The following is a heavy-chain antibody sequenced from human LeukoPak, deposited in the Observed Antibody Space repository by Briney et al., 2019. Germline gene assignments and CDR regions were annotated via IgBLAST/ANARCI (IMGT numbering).Heavy chain of an antibody. CDR3: ARDLGNDYGGNSVDY. D-gene: IGHD4-23*01. Sequence: GGSLRLSCAASGFTFNHYWMSWVRQAPGKGLEWLANIKQDGSQIYYVDSVKGRFTISRDNAKTSLYMQMNSLRAEDTAVFYCARDLGNDYGGNSVDYWGQGTLVTVSS. J-gene: IGHJ4*02. CDR1: GFTFNHYW. CDR2: IKQDGSQI. V-gene: IGHV3-7*01.